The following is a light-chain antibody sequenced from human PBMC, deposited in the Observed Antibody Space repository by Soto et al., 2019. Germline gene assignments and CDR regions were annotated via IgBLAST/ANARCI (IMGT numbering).Light chain of an antibody. J-gene: IGKJ1*01. Sequence: IVLTQSPGTLSLSPGERATLSCRASQSISSNYLDWYQQKPGQAPRLLIFGASSRATGIPDRFSGSGSGTDFTLTISRLEPEDFALYYCQQYGSSPRAFGQGTKVEVK. CDR2: GAS. CDR1: QSISSNY. CDR3: QQYGSSPRA. V-gene: IGKV3-20*01.